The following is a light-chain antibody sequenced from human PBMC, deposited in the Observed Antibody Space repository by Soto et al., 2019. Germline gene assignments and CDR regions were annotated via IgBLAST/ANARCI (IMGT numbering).Light chain of an antibody. CDR2: GNT. CDR1: SSNIGAGYD. Sequence: QSVLTQPPSVSGAPGQRVTISCTGSSSNIGAGYDVHWYQQLPGRAPKLLIYGNTNRPSGVPDRFSGSKSGTSASLAITGLQAEDDADYYCLSFDSSLSVVFGGGTKVTLL. J-gene: IGLJ2*01. V-gene: IGLV1-40*01. CDR3: LSFDSSLSVV.